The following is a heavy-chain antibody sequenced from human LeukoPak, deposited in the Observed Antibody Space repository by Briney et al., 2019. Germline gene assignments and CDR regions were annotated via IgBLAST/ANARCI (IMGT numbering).Heavy chain of an antibody. V-gene: IGHV3-21*01. CDR2: ISSSSSYI. CDR3: ARGDTAMVHFDY. J-gene: IGHJ4*02. CDR1: GFTLSSYS. Sequence: PGGSLRLSCAASGFTLSSYSMNWVRQAPGKGLEWVSSISSSSSYIYYADSVKGRFTISRDNAKNSLYLQMNSLRAEDTAVYYCARGDTAMVHFDYWGQGTLVTVSS. D-gene: IGHD5-18*01.